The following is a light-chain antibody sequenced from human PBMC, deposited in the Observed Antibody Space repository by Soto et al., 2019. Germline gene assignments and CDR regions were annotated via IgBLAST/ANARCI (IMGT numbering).Light chain of an antibody. CDR2: KAS. Sequence: DIQRPQSPSTLSASVGDRVTITCRASQTISSWLAWYQQKPGKAPKLLIYKASTLKSGVPSRFSGSGSGTEFTLTISSLQPDDFATYYCQHYNSYSEAFGQGTKVDIK. J-gene: IGKJ1*01. V-gene: IGKV1-5*03. CDR1: QTISSW. CDR3: QHYNSYSEA.